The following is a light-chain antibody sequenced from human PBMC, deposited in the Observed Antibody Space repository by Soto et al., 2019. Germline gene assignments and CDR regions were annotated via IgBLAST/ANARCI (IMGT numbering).Light chain of an antibody. Sequence: EIVLTQSPATLSLSPGDRATLSCRASQSVSSYLAWYQQKPGQAPRLLIYDASNRATGIPARFSGSGSGTDLALTISSLEPEDFAVYYCQQRSSWPPWTFGQGTKVEIK. CDR1: QSVSSY. J-gene: IGKJ1*01. CDR2: DAS. CDR3: QQRSSWPPWT. V-gene: IGKV3-11*01.